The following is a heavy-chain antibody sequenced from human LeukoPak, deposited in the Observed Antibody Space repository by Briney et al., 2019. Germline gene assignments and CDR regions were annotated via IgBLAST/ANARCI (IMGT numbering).Heavy chain of an antibody. CDR2: IIPILGIA. D-gene: IGHD6-6*01. V-gene: IGHV1-69*04. CDR1: GGTFSSYA. CDR3: ARHIAGLYSSSFPYYFDY. J-gene: IGHJ4*02. Sequence: ASVKVSCKASGGTFSSYAISWVRQAPGQGLEWMGRIIPILGIANYAQKFQGRVTITADKSTSTAYMELSSLRSEDTAVYYCARHIAGLYSSSFPYYFDYWGQGTLVTVSS.